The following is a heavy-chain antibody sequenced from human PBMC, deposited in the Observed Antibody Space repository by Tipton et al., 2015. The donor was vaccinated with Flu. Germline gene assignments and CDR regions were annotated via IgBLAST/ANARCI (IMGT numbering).Heavy chain of an antibody. Sequence: TLSLTCTVSGGSISSGSYYWSWIRQPAGKGLEWIGRIYTSGSTNYNPSLKSRVTISVDTSKNQFSLKLRSVTAADTAVYYCARLDRYFDLWGRGTLVTVSS. CDR3: ARLDRYFDL. V-gene: IGHV4-61*02. D-gene: IGHD3-9*01. J-gene: IGHJ2*01. CDR1: GGSISSGSYY. CDR2: IYTSGST.